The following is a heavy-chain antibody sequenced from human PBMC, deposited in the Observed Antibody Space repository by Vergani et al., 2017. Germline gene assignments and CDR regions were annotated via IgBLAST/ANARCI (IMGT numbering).Heavy chain of an antibody. D-gene: IGHD3-22*01. CDR1: GGTFSSYA. CDR3: ASEAPQLEITMSDY. J-gene: IGHJ4*02. CDR2: IIPIFGTA. Sequence: QVQLVQSGAEVKKPGSSVKVSCKASGGTFSSYAISWVRQAPGQGLEWMGRIIPIFGTANYAQKFQGRVTITADESTSTAYMELSNLRSEDTAVYYCASEAPQLEITMSDYWGQGTLVTVSS. V-gene: IGHV1-69*18.